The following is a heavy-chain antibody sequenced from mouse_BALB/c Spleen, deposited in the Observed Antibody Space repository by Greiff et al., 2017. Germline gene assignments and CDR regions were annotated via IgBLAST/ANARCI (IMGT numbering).Heavy chain of an antibody. CDR3: ARDGYFDY. Sequence: QVQLQQPGAELVKPGASVKLSCKASGYTFTSYWMHWVKQRPGQGLEWIGEINPSNGRTNYNEKFKSKATLTVDNSSSTAYMQLSSLTSEDSAVYYCARDGYFDYWGQGTTLTVSS. CDR1: GYTFTSYW. D-gene: IGHD2-3*01. V-gene: IGHV1S81*02. J-gene: IGHJ2*01. CDR2: INPSNGRT.